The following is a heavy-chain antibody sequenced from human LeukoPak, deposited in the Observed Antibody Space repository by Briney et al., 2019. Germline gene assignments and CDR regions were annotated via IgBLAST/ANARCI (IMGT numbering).Heavy chain of an antibody. CDR2: ISGSGGST. CDR3: AKDPSPYSSSWNHFDY. Sequence: GGSMRLSCAASGFTFSSYAMSWVRQAPGKGLEWVSAISGSGGSTYYADSVKGRFTISRDNSKNTLYLQMNSLRAEDTAVYYCAKDPSPYSSSWNHFDYWGQGTLVTVSS. V-gene: IGHV3-23*01. CDR1: GFTFSSYA. D-gene: IGHD6-13*01. J-gene: IGHJ4*02.